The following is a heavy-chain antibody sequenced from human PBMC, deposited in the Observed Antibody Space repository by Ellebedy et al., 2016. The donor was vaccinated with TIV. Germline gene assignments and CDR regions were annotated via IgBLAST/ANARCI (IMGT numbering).Heavy chain of an antibody. V-gene: IGHV3-48*01. J-gene: IGHJ6*02. D-gene: IGHD1-14*01. CDR3: ARVDRVSHAMDV. Sequence: GESLKISXAAPGFPLSNSGMTWVRQAPGRGLEWVSYISISGTTLYYADSVRGRFTISRDNAKNSLYLRMNSLRADDTAMYYCARVDRVSHAMDVWGQGTPVTVSS. CDR2: ISISGTTL. CDR1: GFPLSNSG.